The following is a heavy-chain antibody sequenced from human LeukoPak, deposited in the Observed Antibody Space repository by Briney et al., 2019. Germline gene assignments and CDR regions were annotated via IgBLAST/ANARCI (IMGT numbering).Heavy chain of an antibody. CDR1: GGTFSSYA. J-gene: IGHJ4*02. V-gene: IGHV1-69*01. CDR2: IIPIFGTA. CDR3: ARDRLDYYGSGSYYNGLDY. Sequence: GSSVKVSCKASGGTFSSYATSWVRQAPGQGLEWMGGIIPIFGTANYAQKFQGRVTITADESTSTAYMELSSLRSEDTAVYYCARDRLDYYGSGSYYNGLDYWGQGTLVTVSS. D-gene: IGHD3-10*01.